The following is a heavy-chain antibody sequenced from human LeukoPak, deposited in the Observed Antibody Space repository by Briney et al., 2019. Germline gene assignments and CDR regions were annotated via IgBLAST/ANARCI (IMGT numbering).Heavy chain of an antibody. D-gene: IGHD6-13*01. V-gene: IGHV3-15*01. Sequence: MAGGSLRLSCAASGFTFSNAWMSWVRQAPGKGLEWVGRVKSKTDGGTTDYVAPVKGRFTISRDDSKNTLYLQMNSLKTEDTAVYYCTTDIKLAAFDYWGQGTLVTVSS. CDR3: TTDIKLAAFDY. CDR1: GFTFSNAW. J-gene: IGHJ4*02. CDR2: VKSKTDGGTT.